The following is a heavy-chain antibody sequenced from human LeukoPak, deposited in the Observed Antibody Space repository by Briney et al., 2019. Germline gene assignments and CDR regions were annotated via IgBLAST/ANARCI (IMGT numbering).Heavy chain of an antibody. CDR1: GGTFSSYA. D-gene: IGHD3-22*01. J-gene: IGHJ4*02. CDR3: ARTGRAYDSSGYYDY. CDR2: IIPIFGTA. Sequence: EASVKVSCKASGGTFSSYAISWVRQAPGQGREWMGGIIPIFGTANYAQKFQGRVTITADKSTSTAYMELSSLRSEDTAVYYCARTGRAYDSSGYYDYWGQGTLVTVSS. V-gene: IGHV1-69*06.